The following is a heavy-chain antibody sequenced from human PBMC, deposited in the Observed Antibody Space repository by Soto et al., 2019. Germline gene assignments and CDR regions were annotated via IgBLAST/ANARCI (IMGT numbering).Heavy chain of an antibody. CDR3: ARGGALRPNGHVPLAF. CDR2: IYYSGST. J-gene: IGHJ4*02. Sequence: KTSETLSLTCTVSGGSISSYYWSWIRQPPGKGLEWIGYIYYSGSTNYNPSLKSRVTISVDTSKNQFSLKLSSVTAADTAVYFCARGGALRPNGHVPLAFWGQGTLVTVS. D-gene: IGHD1-26*01. V-gene: IGHV4-59*01. CDR1: GGSISSYY.